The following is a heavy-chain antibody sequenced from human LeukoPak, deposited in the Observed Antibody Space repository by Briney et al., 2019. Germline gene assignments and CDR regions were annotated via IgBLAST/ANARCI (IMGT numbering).Heavy chain of an antibody. J-gene: IGHJ4*02. D-gene: IGHD3-9*01. CDR1: GFNFQIYA. V-gene: IGHV3-30*04. Sequence: SGGSLRLSCAASGFNFQIYAMHWARQAPGKGLEWVAIISYGGDNKYYADSVKGRFTISRDNSKSMLYLQMNGLRPEDTAVYYCSRDGPRDYDILTALDYWGQGTVASVSS. CDR3: SRDGPRDYDILTALDY. CDR2: ISYGGDNK.